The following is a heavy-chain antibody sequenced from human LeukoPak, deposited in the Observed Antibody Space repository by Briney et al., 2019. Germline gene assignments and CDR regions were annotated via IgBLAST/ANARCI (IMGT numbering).Heavy chain of an antibody. V-gene: IGHV1-2*02. CDR2: INPISGGT. J-gene: IGHJ4*02. Sequence: GASVKVSCKASGYNFRGYYMHWVRHAPGQGLEWMGWINPISGGTKYAQKFQGRVTMTRDTSISTAYMEVSSLTSDDTAVYYCARPDAGDFDYWGQGTLVTVSS. CDR1: GYNFRGYY. D-gene: IGHD1-14*01. CDR3: ARPDAGDFDY.